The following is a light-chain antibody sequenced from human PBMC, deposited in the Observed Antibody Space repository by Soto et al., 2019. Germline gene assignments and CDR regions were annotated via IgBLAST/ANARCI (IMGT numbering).Light chain of an antibody. Sequence: EIVLTQSPGTLSLSPGEGATLSCRASQSVGTNYLAWYQQKPGQAPRLLIYGTSSRATGIPDRFRGTGSGTDFTLTISSLQSEDFAVYYCQQYNNWPPWTFGQGTKVEIK. CDR2: GTS. CDR3: QQYNNWPPWT. V-gene: IGKV3-20*01. J-gene: IGKJ1*01. CDR1: QSVGTNY.